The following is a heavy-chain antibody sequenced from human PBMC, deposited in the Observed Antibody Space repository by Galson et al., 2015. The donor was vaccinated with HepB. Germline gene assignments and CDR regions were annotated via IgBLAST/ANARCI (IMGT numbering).Heavy chain of an antibody. CDR1: GFTFSRYG. CDR2: ISGRGGRT. D-gene: IGHD4-23*01. J-gene: IGHJ3*01. V-gene: IGHV3-23*01. Sequence: SLRLSCAASGFTFSRYGMNWVRQAPGKGLEWVSGISGRGGRTYYADSVKGRFTISRDDSKNTLYLQMNSLRAEDTAIYYCAKAVVTTYHDAFDVWGQGTMVTVSS. CDR3: AKAVVTTYHDAFDV.